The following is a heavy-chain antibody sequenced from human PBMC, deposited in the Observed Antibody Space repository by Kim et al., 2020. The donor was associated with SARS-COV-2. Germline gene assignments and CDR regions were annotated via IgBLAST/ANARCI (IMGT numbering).Heavy chain of an antibody. D-gene: IGHD3-22*01. V-gene: IGHV3-11*01. CDR2: ISSSGSTI. CDR3: ARDLDPGIVVVDPVPDDAFDI. J-gene: IGHJ3*02. CDR1: GFTFSDYY. Sequence: GGSLRLSCAASGFTFSDYYMSWIRQAPGKGLEWVSYISSSGSTIYYTDSVKGRFTISRDNAKNSLYLQMNSLRAEDTAVYYCARDLDPGIVVVDPVPDDAFDIWGQGTMVTVSS.